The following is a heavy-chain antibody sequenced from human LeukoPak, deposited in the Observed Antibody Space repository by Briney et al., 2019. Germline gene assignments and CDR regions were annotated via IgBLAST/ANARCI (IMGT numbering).Heavy chain of an antibody. CDR1: GGPISTYQ. V-gene: IGHV4-59*01. CDR2: IYYSGSA. CDR3: ARVGIDDSGNIIKYFFDY. J-gene: IGHJ4*02. D-gene: IGHD4-23*01. Sequence: SETLSLTCTVSGGPISTYQWSWIRQPPGKGLEWIGNIYYSGSANYNPSLKSRVIVSVDTSKNQFSLKLSPVTAADTALYYCARVGIDDSGNIIKYFFDYWGQGTLVTVSS.